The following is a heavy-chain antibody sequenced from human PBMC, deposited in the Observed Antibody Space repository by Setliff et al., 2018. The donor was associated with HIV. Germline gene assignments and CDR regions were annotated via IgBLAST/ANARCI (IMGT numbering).Heavy chain of an antibody. CDR2: IWYDGSNK. CDR1: GFTFSSYG. J-gene: IGHJ4*02. Sequence: GGSLRLSCAASGFTFSSYGMHWVRQAPGKGLEWVAVIWYDGSNKYYADPVKGRFTISRDNSKNTLYLQMNSLRAEDTAVYYCAKTPSSGWYSLYLDYWGQGTLVTVS. CDR3: AKTPSSGWYSLYLDY. D-gene: IGHD6-19*01. V-gene: IGHV3-33*06.